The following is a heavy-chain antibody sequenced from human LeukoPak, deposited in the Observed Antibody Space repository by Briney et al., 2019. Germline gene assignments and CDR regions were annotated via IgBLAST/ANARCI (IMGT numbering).Heavy chain of an antibody. CDR1: GFTLSTYW. V-gene: IGHV3-74*01. Sequence: GGSPRLSCAASGFTLSTYWMHWVRQAPGKGLVWVSRINSDGSSISYADSVKGRFTISRDNAENTLYLQMNSLRAEDTAVYYCGRLSYSSGWYVGGYWGQGSLVTVSS. CDR3: GRLSYSSGWYVGGY. D-gene: IGHD6-19*01. CDR2: INSDGSSI. J-gene: IGHJ4*02.